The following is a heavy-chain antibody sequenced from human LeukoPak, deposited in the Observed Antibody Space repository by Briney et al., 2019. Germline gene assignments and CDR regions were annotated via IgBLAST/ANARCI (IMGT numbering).Heavy chain of an antibody. CDR1: GFTFSSYG. CDR2: ISYDGSNK. Sequence: GGSLRLSCAASGFTFSSYGMHWVRQAPGKGLEWVAVISYDGSNKYYADSVKGRFTISRDNSKNTLYLQMNSLRDEDTAVYYCARGHSGSYQRTDAFDIWGQGTMVTVSS. D-gene: IGHD1-26*01. V-gene: IGHV3-30*03. CDR3: ARGHSGSYQRTDAFDI. J-gene: IGHJ3*02.